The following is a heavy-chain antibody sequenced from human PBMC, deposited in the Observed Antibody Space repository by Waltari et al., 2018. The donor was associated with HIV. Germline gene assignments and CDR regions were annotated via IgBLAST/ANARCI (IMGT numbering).Heavy chain of an antibody. CDR2: INHSGST. D-gene: IGHD2-15*01. CDR1: GGSFSGSY. V-gene: IGHV4-34*01. Sequence: QVQLQQWGAGLLKPSETLSPTCAVYGGSFSGSYWSWIRQPPGKGLEWIGEINHSGSTNYNPSLKSRVTISVDTSKNQFSLKLSSVTAADTAVYYCARAVVVAANRASWFDPWGQGTLVTVSS. CDR3: ARAVVVAANRASWFDP. J-gene: IGHJ5*02.